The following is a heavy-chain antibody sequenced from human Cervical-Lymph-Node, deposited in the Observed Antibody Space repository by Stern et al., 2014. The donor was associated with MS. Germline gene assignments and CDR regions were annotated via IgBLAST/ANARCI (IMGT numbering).Heavy chain of an antibody. CDR3: ARGYCSGGDCYYDY. D-gene: IGHD2-15*01. Sequence: VQLVQSGGDLVPPGRSLRLSCAASGFTFDGYAMHWVRQAPGKGLEWVSGINWSSSSILYADSVKGRFTISRDNAKNSLYLQMNSLRADDAALYYCARGYCSGGDCYYDYWGQGTLVTVSS. V-gene: IGHV3-9*01. CDR2: INWSSSSI. J-gene: IGHJ4*02. CDR1: GFTFDGYA.